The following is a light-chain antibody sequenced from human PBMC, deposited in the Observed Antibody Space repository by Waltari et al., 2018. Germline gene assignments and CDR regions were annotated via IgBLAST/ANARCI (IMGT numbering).Light chain of an antibody. Sequence: QSVLTQPPSASGTPGQRVTISCSGSSSNIGSNTVHWYQQLPGTAPKLLIYSNNQRPSGVPDRFSGSKSGTSASLAISGLQSEDEADYYCAAWDDSLKKVFGGGTKLTVL. V-gene: IGLV1-44*01. J-gene: IGLJ3*02. CDR3: AAWDDSLKKV. CDR2: SNN. CDR1: SSNIGSNT.